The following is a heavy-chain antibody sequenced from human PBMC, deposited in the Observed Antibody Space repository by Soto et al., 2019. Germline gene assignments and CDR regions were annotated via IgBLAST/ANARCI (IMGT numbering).Heavy chain of an antibody. J-gene: IGHJ6*02. V-gene: IGHV4-34*01. Sequence: QVQLQQWGAGLLKPSETLSLTCAVYGGSISGFFWSWIRQPPGKGLEYIGEINHSGGTNYNPSLKSRVTISIDMSRNQFSLKLSSVTAADTAVYYCAREGATNVWGQGTTVTVSS. CDR1: GGSISGFF. CDR3: AREGATNV. D-gene: IGHD3-16*01. CDR2: INHSGGT.